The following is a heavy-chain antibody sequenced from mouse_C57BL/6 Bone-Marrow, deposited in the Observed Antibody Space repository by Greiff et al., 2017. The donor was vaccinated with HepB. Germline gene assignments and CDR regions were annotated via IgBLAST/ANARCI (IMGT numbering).Heavy chain of an antibody. CDR1: GYSITSGYY. D-gene: IGHD3-1*01. J-gene: IGHJ4*01. CDR3: ARDLGTADYAMDY. V-gene: IGHV3-6*01. CDR2: ISYDGSN. Sequence: EVQLVESGPGLVKPSQSLSLTCSVTGYSITSGYYWNWIRQFPGNKLEWMGYISYDGSNNYNPSLKNRISITRDTSKNQFFLKLNSVTTEDTATYYCARDLGTADYAMDYWGQGTSVTVSS.